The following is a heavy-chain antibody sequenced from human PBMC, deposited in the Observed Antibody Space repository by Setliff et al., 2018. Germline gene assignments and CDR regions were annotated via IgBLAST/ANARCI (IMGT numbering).Heavy chain of an antibody. CDR1: GYTFTSYG. CDR2: ISAYNGNT. D-gene: IGHD6-13*01. CDR3: ARRGMSSSWFQGYFDY. V-gene: IGHV1-18*01. J-gene: IGHJ4*02. Sequence: ASVKVSCKASGYTFTSYGRSWVRQAPGQGLEWMGWISAYNGNTNYAQKLQGRVTMTTDPSTSTAYTELRSLRSDDTAVYYCARRGMSSSWFQGYFDYWGQGTLVTVSS.